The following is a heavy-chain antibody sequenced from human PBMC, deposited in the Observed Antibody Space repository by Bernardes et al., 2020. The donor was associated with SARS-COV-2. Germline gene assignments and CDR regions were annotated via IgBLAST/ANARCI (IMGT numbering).Heavy chain of an antibody. CDR1: GFTFVDYA. D-gene: IGHD5-12*01. Sequence: GGSLRLSCAVSRFTSASGFTFVDYAMTWVRQAPGKGLEWVAGISNSGDTTSYADSVKGRFTIYRDNAKNTVYLQMNSLRAEDTAIFYCAKDRTYSGSYLEYWGQGTLVTVSS. V-gene: IGHV3-23*01. J-gene: IGHJ4*02. CDR2: ISNSGDTT. CDR3: AKDRTYSGSYLEY.